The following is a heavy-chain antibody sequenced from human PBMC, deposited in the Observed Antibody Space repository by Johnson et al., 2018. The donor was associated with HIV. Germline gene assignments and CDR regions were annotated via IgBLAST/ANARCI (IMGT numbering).Heavy chain of an antibody. J-gene: IGHJ3*02. CDR1: GFSFSSFA. D-gene: IGHD3-22*01. V-gene: IGHV3-30-3*01. CDR3: AREGAYYYDSSGLNDAFDI. CDR2: MSFDETNS. Sequence: QVQLVESGGGVVQPGRSLRLSCVASGFSFSSFAMHWVRQAPGKGLQWVAVMSFDETNSYDSDSVDVKGRFTISRDNSKNTLYLQMDSLRGEDTAVYYCAREGAYYYDSSGLNDAFDILCQGTMVTVSS.